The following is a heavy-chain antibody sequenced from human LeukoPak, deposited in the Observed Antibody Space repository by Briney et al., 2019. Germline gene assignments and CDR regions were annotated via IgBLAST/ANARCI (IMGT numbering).Heavy chain of an antibody. J-gene: IGHJ6*01. V-gene: IGHV3-7*01. CDR2: IKQDGSEK. CDR3: ARGHAGHYALLYGLDV. Sequence: GGSPRLSCAPSRFTFIIYWMSWVRQAPEKGLEWVANIKQDGSEKYYVDSVKGRFTISRDNAKNSLYLQMNSLRAEDTDVYYCARGHAGHYALLYGLDVWGKGTTVTVSS. CDR1: RFTFIIYW. D-gene: IGHD2-15*01.